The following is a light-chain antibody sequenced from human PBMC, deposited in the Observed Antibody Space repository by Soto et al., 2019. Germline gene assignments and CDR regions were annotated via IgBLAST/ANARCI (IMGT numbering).Light chain of an antibody. CDR2: DAS. J-gene: IGKJ4*01. Sequence: EFVLTHSPGTLSLSPGEIATLSCRASQTVRNNYFAWYQQKPGQAPRLLIYDASSRATGIPDRFSGGGSGTDFTRTISRLEPEDFAVYYCQQFSSYPLTFGGGTKVDIK. CDR3: QQFSSYPLT. V-gene: IGKV3-20*01. CDR1: QTVRNNY.